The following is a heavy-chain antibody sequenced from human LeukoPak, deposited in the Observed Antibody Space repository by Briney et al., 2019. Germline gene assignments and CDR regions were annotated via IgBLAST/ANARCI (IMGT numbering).Heavy chain of an antibody. CDR2: RHYSGST. Sequence: PSETLSLTRTVSGGSVSSGNYYWSWIRQPPGKGLEWIGYRHYSGSTNYNPSLKSRVTISVDTSKNQFSLKLSSVTAADTAVYYCARDPSGYFNYWGQGTLATVSS. J-gene: IGHJ4*02. V-gene: IGHV4-61*01. CDR1: GGSVSSGNYY. D-gene: IGHD3-22*01. CDR3: ARDPSGYFNY.